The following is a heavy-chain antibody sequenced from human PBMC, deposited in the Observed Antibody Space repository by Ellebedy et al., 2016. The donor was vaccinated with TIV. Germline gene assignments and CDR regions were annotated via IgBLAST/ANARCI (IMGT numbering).Heavy chain of an antibody. CDR2: ISYSGDLM. Sequence: GESLKISCAASGFTFSGYYMSWFRQAPGKGPEWVSYISYSGDLMYYADSVKGRFTTSRDNAKNSLYLQMNSLRADDTAVYYCVRKVPAPTTVPPNWYFDLWGRGTLVTVSS. V-gene: IGHV3-11*04. CDR3: VRKVPAPTTVPPNWYFDL. CDR1: GFTFSGYY. D-gene: IGHD4-17*01. J-gene: IGHJ2*01.